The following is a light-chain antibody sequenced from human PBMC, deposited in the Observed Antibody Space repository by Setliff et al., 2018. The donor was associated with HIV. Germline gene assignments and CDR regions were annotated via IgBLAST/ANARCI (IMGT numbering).Light chain of an antibody. CDR3: GTWDSSLSVWV. V-gene: IGLV2-14*02. CDR1: SSDVGSYNL. CDR2: DND. J-gene: IGLJ3*02. Sequence: QSALTQPASVSGSPGQSITISCTGTSSDVGSYNLVSWYQQHPGKAPKLIIYDNDKRPSGIPDRFSASKSGTSVTLDITGLQTGDEADYYCGTWDSSLSVWVFGGGTKVTVL.